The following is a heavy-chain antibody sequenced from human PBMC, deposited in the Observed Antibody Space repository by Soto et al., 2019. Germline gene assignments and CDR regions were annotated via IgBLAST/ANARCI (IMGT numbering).Heavy chain of an antibody. Sequence: SVKVSCKASGGTFSSYAISWVRQAPGQGLEWMGGIIPIFGTANYAQKFQGRVTITADKSTSTAYMELSSLRSEGTAVYYCASPRGAPGHFQHWGQGTLVTVS. J-gene: IGHJ1*01. V-gene: IGHV1-69*06. CDR1: GGTFSSYA. CDR3: ASPRGAPGHFQH. CDR2: IIPIFGTA.